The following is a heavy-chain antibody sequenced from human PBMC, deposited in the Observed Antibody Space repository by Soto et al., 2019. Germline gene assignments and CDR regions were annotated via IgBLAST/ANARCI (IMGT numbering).Heavy chain of an antibody. CDR1: GFTFSSYG. CDR3: AKEGGGSYYGSLGYYDYGMDV. Sequence: ALRLSCAASGFTFSSYGMHWVRQAPGKGLEWVAVISYDGSNKYYADSVKGRFTISRDNSKNTLYLQMNSLRAGDTAVYYCAKEGGGSYYGSLGYYDYGMDVWGQGTTVTVSS. D-gene: IGHD1-26*01. J-gene: IGHJ6*02. V-gene: IGHV3-30*18. CDR2: ISYDGSNK.